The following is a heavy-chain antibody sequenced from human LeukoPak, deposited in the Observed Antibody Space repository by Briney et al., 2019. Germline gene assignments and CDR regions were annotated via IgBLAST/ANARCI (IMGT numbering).Heavy chain of an antibody. CDR3: ARDRYYYDSSARYFDY. J-gene: IGHJ4*02. CDR2: IYYSGST. V-gene: IGHV4-59*12. CDR1: GDSISSYY. D-gene: IGHD3-22*01. Sequence: SETLSLTCTVSGDSISSYYWSWIRQPPGKGLEWIGYIYYSGSTNYSPSLKSRVTMSVDTSKNQFSLKLSSVTAADTAVYYCARDRYYYDSSARYFDYWGQGTLVTVSS.